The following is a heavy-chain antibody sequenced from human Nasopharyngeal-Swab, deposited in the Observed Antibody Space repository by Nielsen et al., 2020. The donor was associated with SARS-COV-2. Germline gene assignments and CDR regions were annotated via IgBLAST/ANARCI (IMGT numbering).Heavy chain of an antibody. J-gene: IGHJ6*02. V-gene: IGHV6-1*01. Sequence: SEAMSLTWGISGDSVSSNSAAWNWIRQSPSRGLEWLGRTYYRSKWYNDYAVSVKSRITINPDTSKNQFSLQLNSVTPEDTAVYYCARGVEQQSQPEYYYYYGMDVWGQGTTVTVSS. CDR3: ARGVEQQSQPEYYYYYGMDV. D-gene: IGHD6-13*01. CDR1: GDSVSSNSAA. CDR2: TYYRSKWYN.